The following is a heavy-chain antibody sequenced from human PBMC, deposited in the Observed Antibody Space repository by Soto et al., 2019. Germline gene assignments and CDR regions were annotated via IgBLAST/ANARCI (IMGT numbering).Heavy chain of an antibody. D-gene: IGHD2-15*01. V-gene: IGHV4-31*03. Sequence: PSETLSLTCTVSGGSISSAGYYWIWHRQHPGKGLESIGYIYFSGVTYYNPSLESRVTISVDTSKNQFSLRLSSATAADTSRDYCARAPCRTPPKDSYDVCGPATRVTV. J-gene: IGHJ3*01. CDR1: GGSISSAGYY. CDR2: IYFSGVT. CDR3: ARAPCRTPPKDSYDV.